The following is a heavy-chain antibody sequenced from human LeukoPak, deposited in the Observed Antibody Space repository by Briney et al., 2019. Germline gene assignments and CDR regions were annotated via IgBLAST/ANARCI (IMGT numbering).Heavy chain of an antibody. V-gene: IGHV4-59*12. Sequence: QPSETLSLTCTVSGGSITSYYWSWIRQPPGKGLEWIGYIPESGSTNSNPSLKSRVTISVDTSKNQFSLKLSSVTAADTAVYYCARDTLTAPFYYSYMDVWGKGTTVTVSS. CDR2: IPESGST. J-gene: IGHJ6*03. D-gene: IGHD1-14*01. CDR3: ARDTLTAPFYYSYMDV. CDR1: GGSITSYY.